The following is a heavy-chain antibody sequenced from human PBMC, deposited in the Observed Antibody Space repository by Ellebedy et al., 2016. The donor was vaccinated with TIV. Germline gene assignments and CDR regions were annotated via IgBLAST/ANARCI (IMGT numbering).Heavy chain of an antibody. Sequence: GESLKISCGASGFIFKNFLMYWVRQAPGKGPEWVSRISGDGRTTHYADSVKGRFSISRDNANNMVYLQMNSLRAGDTAVYYCARGEQQLVSGYYYYCGMDVWGQGTTVTVSS. D-gene: IGHD6-13*01. J-gene: IGHJ6*02. CDR1: GFIFKNFL. CDR2: ISGDGRTT. CDR3: ARGEQQLVSGYYYYCGMDV. V-gene: IGHV3-74*01.